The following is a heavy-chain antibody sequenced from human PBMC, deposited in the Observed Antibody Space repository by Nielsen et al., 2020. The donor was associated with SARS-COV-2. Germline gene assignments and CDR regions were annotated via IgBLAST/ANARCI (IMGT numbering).Heavy chain of an antibody. Sequence: GESLKISCAASGFTFSSYAMSWVRQAPGKGLEWVSVIYSGGSSTYYADSVKGRFTTSRDNSKNTLYLQMNSLRAEDTAVYYCAKAHVAGYGSGSYLGSWGQGTLVTVSS. CDR3: AKAHVAGYGSGSYLGS. CDR2: IYSGGSST. V-gene: IGHV3-23*03. CDR1: GFTFSSYA. D-gene: IGHD3-10*01. J-gene: IGHJ4*02.